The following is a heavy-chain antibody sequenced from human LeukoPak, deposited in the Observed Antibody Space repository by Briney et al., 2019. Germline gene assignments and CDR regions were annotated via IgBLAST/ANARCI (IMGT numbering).Heavy chain of an antibody. V-gene: IGHV4-30-4*01. CDR3: ARGVVATSELDY. Sequence: SETLSLTCTVSGGSISSGDYYWSWIRQPPGKGLEWIGYIYYSGSTYYNPSLKSRVTISVDTSKNQFSLKPSSVTAADTAVYYCARGVVATSELDYWGQGTLVTVSS. D-gene: IGHD5-12*01. J-gene: IGHJ4*02. CDR2: IYYSGST. CDR1: GGSISSGDYY.